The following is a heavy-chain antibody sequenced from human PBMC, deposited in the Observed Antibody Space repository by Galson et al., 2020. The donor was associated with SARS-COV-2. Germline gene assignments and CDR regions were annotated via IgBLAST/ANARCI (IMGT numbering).Heavy chain of an antibody. CDR1: GFSLSTSGMC. J-gene: IGHJ6*02. CDR2: IDWDDDK. D-gene: IGHD4-17*01. Sequence: SGPTLVKPTQTLTLTCTFSGFSLSTSGMCVSWIRQPPGKALEWLARIDWDDDKYYSTSLKTRLTISKDTSKNQVVLTMTNMYPVDTATYYCARTDYNYYYYGMDVWGQGTTVTVSS. V-gene: IGHV2-70*11. CDR3: ARTDYNYYYYGMDV.